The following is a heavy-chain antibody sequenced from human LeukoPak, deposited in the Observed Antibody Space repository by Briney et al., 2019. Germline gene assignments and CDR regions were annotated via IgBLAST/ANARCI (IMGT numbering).Heavy chain of an antibody. J-gene: IGHJ4*02. V-gene: IGHV1-46*01. Sequence: GASVKVSCKASGYSFINYYMHWVRQAPGQGLEWMGIINPSGGSTSYAQKFQGRVTMTRDMSTSTVYMELNSLRSEDTAVYYCARAWEAVAGNYGVIDYWGQGTLVTVSS. CDR2: INPSGGST. CDR1: GYSFINYY. D-gene: IGHD4-17*01. CDR3: ARAWEAVAGNYGVIDY.